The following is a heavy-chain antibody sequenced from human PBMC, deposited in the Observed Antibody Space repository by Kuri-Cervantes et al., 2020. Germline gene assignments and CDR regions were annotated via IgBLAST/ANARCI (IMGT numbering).Heavy chain of an antibody. V-gene: IGHV1-18*01. Sequence: ASVKVSCKASGYTFTSYGISWVRQAPGQGLVWMGWISAYNGNTNYAQKLQGRVTMTTDTSTSTAYMELSSLRSEDTAVYYCARLAMRWYGPAYYYYYGMDVWGQGTTVTVSS. J-gene: IGHJ6*02. CDR2: ISAYNGNT. CDR3: ARLAMRWYGPAYYYYYGMDV. CDR1: GYTFTSYG. D-gene: IGHD5-24*01.